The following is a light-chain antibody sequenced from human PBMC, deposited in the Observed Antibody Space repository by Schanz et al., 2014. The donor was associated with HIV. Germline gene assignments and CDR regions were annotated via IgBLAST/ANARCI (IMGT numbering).Light chain of an antibody. Sequence: EIVMTQSPATLSVSPGERATLSCRASQSVSSDLAWYQQKPGQAPRLLIYGASTRATGIPARFSGSGSGAEFTLTISRLEPEDFAVYYCQHYGDSRGTFGGGTKVDFK. CDR2: GAS. J-gene: IGKJ4*01. V-gene: IGKV3-15*01. CDR3: QHYGDSRGT. CDR1: QSVSSD.